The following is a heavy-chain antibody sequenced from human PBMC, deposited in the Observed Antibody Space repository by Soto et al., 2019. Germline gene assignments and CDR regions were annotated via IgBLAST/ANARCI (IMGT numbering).Heavy chain of an antibody. J-gene: IGHJ4*02. CDR3: ARDRNRYSYGQPHTFDY. CDR1: GGTFSSYA. Sequence: QVQLVQSGAEVKKPGSSVKVSCKASGGTFSSYAINWVRQAPGQGLEWMGGIIPIFGTANYAQKFQGRVTITADESTSTAYMELSSLRSEDTAVYYCARDRNRYSYGQPHTFDYWGQGTLVTVSS. V-gene: IGHV1-69*01. D-gene: IGHD5-18*01. CDR2: IIPIFGTA.